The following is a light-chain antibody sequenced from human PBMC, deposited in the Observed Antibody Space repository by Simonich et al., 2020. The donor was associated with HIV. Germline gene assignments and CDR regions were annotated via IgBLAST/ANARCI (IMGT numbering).Light chain of an antibody. CDR3: SSYAGSNNWV. Sequence: QSALTQPPSASGSPGQSVTISCPGTSSDVGAYNYVSCYQQHPGKAPQLMIYEVTKRPSGVPDRFSGSKSGNTASLTVSGLRAEDEADYYCSSYAGSNNWVFGGGTKLTVL. J-gene: IGLJ3*02. CDR1: SSDVGAYNY. V-gene: IGLV2-8*01. CDR2: EVT.